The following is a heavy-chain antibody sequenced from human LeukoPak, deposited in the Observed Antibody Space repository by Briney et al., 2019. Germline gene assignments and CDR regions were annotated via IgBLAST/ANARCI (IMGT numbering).Heavy chain of an antibody. D-gene: IGHD3-22*01. CDR2: TYTSGST. V-gene: IGHV4-4*07. CDR3: ARSIAYYYDSSGYSFDY. J-gene: IGHJ4*02. CDR1: GGSISSYY. Sequence: SETLSLTCTVSGGSISSYYWSWIRKPAGKGLEWIGRTYTSGSTNYNPSLKSRVTMSVDTSKNQFSLKLSSVTAADTAVYYCARSIAYYYDSSGYSFDYWGQGTLVTVSS.